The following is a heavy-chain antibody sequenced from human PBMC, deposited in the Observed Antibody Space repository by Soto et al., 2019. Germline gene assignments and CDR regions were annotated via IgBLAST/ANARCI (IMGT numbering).Heavy chain of an antibody. CDR1: GFTFSSYG. Sequence: LSLTCAASGFTFSSYGMHWVRQAPGKGLEWVAVISYDGSNKYYADSVKGRFTISRDNSKNTLYLQMNSLRAEDTAVYYCAKESRLRFVNYWGQGTLVTVSS. D-gene: IGHD3-3*01. CDR2: ISYDGSNK. CDR3: AKESRLRFVNY. V-gene: IGHV3-30*18. J-gene: IGHJ4*02.